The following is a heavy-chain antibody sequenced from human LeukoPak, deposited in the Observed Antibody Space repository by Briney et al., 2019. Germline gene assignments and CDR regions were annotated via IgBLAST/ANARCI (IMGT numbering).Heavy chain of an antibody. V-gene: IGHV3-48*03. J-gene: IGHJ4*02. CDR1: GFTFSSYE. Sequence: GGSLRLSCTASGFTFSSYEMNWVRQAPGKGLEWVSYISSSGSTIYYADSVKGRFTISRDNVKNLLYLQMNSLRAEDTAVYYCARVQRGIAVALDYWGQGTLATVSS. D-gene: IGHD6-19*01. CDR2: ISSSGSTI. CDR3: ARVQRGIAVALDY.